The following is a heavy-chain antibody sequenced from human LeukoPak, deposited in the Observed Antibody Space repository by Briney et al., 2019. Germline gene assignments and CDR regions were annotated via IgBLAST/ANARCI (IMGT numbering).Heavy chain of an antibody. V-gene: IGHV1-69*13. J-gene: IGHJ4*02. D-gene: IGHD3-22*01. Sequence: SVKVSCKASGGTFSSYAISWVRQAPGQGLEWMGGIIPIFGTANYAQKFQGRVTITADESTSTAYMELSSMRSEDTAVYYCARDRLSYYDSSGYLHYFDYWGQGTLVTVSS. CDR1: GGTFSSYA. CDR3: ARDRLSYYDSSGYLHYFDY. CDR2: IIPIFGTA.